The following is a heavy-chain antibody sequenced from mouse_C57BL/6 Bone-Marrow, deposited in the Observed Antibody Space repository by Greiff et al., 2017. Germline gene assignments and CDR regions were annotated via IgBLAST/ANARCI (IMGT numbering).Heavy chain of an antibody. D-gene: IGHD2-1*01. CDR1: GFTFSDYY. V-gene: IGHV5-12*01. CDR3: ARIYYGTPMDY. CDR2: ISNGGGST. J-gene: IGHJ4*01. Sequence: EVQLVESGGGLVQPGGSLKLSCAASGFTFSDYYMYWVRQTPEQRLEWVAYISNGGGSTYYPDTVKGRFTLSRDNAKNTLYLQMSRLKSEDTAVDYCARIYYGTPMDYWGQGTSVTVSS.